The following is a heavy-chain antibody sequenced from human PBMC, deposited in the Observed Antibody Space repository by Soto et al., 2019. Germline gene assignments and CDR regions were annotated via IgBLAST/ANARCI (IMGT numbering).Heavy chain of an antibody. D-gene: IGHD3-22*01. CDR1: GGSFSGYY. J-gene: IGHJ4*02. CDR3: ARGGGDSSGYVDY. Sequence: QVQLQQWGAGLLKPSETLSLTCAVYGGSFSGYYWSWIRQPPGKGLEWIGEINHSGSTNYNPSLKSRVTISVDTSKNQFSLKLSSVTAADTAVYYCARGGGDSSGYVDYWGQGTLVTVSS. CDR2: INHSGST. V-gene: IGHV4-34*01.